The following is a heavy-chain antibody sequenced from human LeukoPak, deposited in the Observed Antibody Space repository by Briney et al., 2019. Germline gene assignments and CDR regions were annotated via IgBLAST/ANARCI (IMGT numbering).Heavy chain of an antibody. J-gene: IGHJ4*02. CDR1: GGTFISYA. CDR3: ASHLVYGSGSYYNGLGESNY. CDR2: IIPIFGTA. D-gene: IGHD3-10*01. Sequence: SVKVSCKASGGTFISYAISWVRQAPGQGLEWMGRIIPIFGTANYAQKFQGRVTITTDESTSTAYMELSSLRSEDTAVYYCASHLVYGSGSYYNGLGESNYWGQGTLVTVSS. V-gene: IGHV1-69*05.